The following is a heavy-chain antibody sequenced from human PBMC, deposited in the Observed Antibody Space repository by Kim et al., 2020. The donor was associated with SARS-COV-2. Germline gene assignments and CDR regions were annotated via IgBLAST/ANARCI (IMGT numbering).Heavy chain of an antibody. D-gene: IGHD6-19*01. V-gene: IGHV3-9*01. J-gene: IGHJ4*02. Sequence: GYADSVKGRFTISRDNAKNSLYLQMNSLRAEDTALYYCANIAVAGTDFDYWGQGTLVTVSS. CDR3: ANIAVAGTDFDY.